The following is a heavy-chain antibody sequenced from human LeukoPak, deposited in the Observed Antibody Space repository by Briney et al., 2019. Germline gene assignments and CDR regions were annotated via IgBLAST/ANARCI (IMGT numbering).Heavy chain of an antibody. CDR1: GYTFTTYD. CDR2: IIPIFGTA. D-gene: IGHD1-14*01. CDR3: AREPEPPDPRYGMDV. Sequence: SVKVSCKASGYTFTTYDINWVRQATGQGLEWMGGIIPIFGTANYAQKFQGRVTITADESTSTAYMELSSLRSEDTAVYYCAREPEPPDPRYGMDVWGQGTTVTVSS. J-gene: IGHJ6*02. V-gene: IGHV1-69*13.